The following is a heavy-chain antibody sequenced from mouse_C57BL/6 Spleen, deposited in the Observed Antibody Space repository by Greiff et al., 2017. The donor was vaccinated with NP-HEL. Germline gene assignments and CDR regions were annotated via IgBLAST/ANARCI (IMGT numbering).Heavy chain of an antibody. J-gene: IGHJ2*01. Sequence: ESGPGLVKPSQSLSLTCSVPGYSITSGYYWNWIRQFPGNKLEWMGYISYDGSNNYNPSLKNRISITRDTSKNQFFLKLNSVTTEDTATYYCARDRWAHFDYWGQGTTLTVSS. V-gene: IGHV3-6*01. CDR1: GYSITSGYY. D-gene: IGHD2-3*01. CDR3: ARDRWAHFDY. CDR2: ISYDGSN.